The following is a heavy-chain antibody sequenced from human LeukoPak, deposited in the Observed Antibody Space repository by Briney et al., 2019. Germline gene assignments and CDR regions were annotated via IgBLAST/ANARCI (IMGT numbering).Heavy chain of an antibody. J-gene: IGHJ6*03. D-gene: IGHD3-22*01. CDR2: IYYSGST. CDR1: GGSISSYY. V-gene: IGHV4-59*01. CDR3: ARDYYDSSGSHAGAYYYYMDV. Sequence: KPSETLSLTCTVSGGSISSYYWSWIRQPPGKGLEWIGYIYYSGSTNYNPSLKSRVTISVDTSKNQFSLKLSSVTAADTAVYYCARDYYDSSGSHAGAYYYYMDVWGKGTTVTVSS.